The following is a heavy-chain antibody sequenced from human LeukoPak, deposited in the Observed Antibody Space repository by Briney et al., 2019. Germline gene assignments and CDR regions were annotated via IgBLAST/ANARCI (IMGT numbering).Heavy chain of an antibody. D-gene: IGHD1-26*01. CDR2: IYSGGST. CDR1: GFTVSSNY. V-gene: IGHV3-53*01. Sequence: GGSLRLSCAASGFTVSSNYMSWVRQAPGKGLEWVSVIYSGGSTYYAGSVKGRFTISRDNSKNTLYLQMNSLRAEDTAVYYCAISRDGYYYYYYGMDVWGQGTTVTVSS. J-gene: IGHJ6*02. CDR3: AISRDGYYYYYYGMDV.